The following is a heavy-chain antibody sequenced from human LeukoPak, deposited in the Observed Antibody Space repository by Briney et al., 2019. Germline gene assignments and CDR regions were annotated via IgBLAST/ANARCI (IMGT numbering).Heavy chain of an antibody. V-gene: IGHV4-39*01. Sequence: SETLSLTCTVSGGSISSSSYYWGWIRQPPGKGLEWIGSIHYSGRTYYNPSLKSRVTISVDTSKNQFSLKLSSVAAADTAVYYCARQWFGDLSYPPGNDWGQGTLVTVSS. J-gene: IGHJ4*02. CDR1: GGSISSSSYY. CDR3: ARQWFGDLSYPPGND. CDR2: IHYSGRT. D-gene: IGHD3-10*01.